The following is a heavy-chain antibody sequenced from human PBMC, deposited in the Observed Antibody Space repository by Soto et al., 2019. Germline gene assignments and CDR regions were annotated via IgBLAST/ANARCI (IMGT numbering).Heavy chain of an antibody. J-gene: IGHJ5*02. CDR1: GGTFSSYA. D-gene: IGHD4-17*01. CDR2: IIPIFGTA. CDR3: SSRKDYGGNSGFDP. Sequence: QVQLVQSGAEVKKPGSSVKVSCKASGGTFSSYAISWVRQAPGQGLEWMGGIIPIFGTANYAQKFQGRVTITADESTSTAYMELISLRSEDTAVYYCSSRKDYGGNSGFDPWGQGTLVTVSS. V-gene: IGHV1-69*01.